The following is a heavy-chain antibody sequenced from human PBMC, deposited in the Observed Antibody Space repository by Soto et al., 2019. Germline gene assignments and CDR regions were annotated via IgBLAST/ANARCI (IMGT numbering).Heavy chain of an antibody. CDR3: AMLAVAGSNWFDP. D-gene: IGHD6-19*01. CDR2: ISYDGSNK. V-gene: IGHV3-30*03. J-gene: IGHJ5*02. CDR1: GFTFSSYW. Sequence: GGSLRLSCAASGFTFSSYWMHWVRRAPGKGLEWVAVISYDGSNKYYADSVKGRFTISRDNSKNTLYLQMNSLRAEDTAVYYCAMLAVAGSNWFDPWGQGTLVTVSS.